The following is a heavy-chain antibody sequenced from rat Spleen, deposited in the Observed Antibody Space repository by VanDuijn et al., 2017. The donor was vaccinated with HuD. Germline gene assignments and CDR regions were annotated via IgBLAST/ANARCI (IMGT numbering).Heavy chain of an antibody. V-gene: IGHV5S23*01. J-gene: IGHJ2*01. D-gene: IGHD1-8*01. Sequence: EVQLVESDGGLVQPGRSLKLSCAASGFTFSNYDMAWVRQAPKKGLEWVAFITSDGTNINYRDSVKGRFTISRDNAKSTLYLQMNSLRSEDTATYYCARHRYKRTVAAVDYWGQGVMVTVSS. CDR2: ITSDGTNI. CDR3: ARHRYKRTVAAVDY. CDR1: GFTFSNYD.